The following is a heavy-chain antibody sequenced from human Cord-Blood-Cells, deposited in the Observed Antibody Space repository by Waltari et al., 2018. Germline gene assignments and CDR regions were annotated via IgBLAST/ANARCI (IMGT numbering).Heavy chain of an antibody. V-gene: IGHV1-2*02. CDR1: GSTFTGYS. Sequence: QVQLVQSGAEVKKPGAPVQVSCKASGSTFTGYSMTWVRKAPGQGLEWMGWINPNSGGTNYAQKFQGRVTMTRDTSISTAYMELSRLRSDDTAVYYCAGIVVVTADAFDIWGQGTMVTVSS. D-gene: IGHD2-21*02. CDR3: AGIVVVTADAFDI. J-gene: IGHJ3*02. CDR2: INPNSGGT.